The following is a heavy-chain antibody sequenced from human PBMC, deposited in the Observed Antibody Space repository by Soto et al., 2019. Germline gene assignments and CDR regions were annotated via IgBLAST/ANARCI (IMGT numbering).Heavy chain of an antibody. V-gene: IGHV3-11*01. CDR1: GLTFSDHY. CDR3: ARAPYFGSGTYYYYALDV. D-gene: IGHD3-10*01. Sequence: QVQLVESGGGLVKPGGSLRLSCAASGLTFSDHYMTWIRQAPGKGLEWISYISSSAGTIYYADSVKGRFTISRDNAKNSLYLQMTNPGAEDPAVYYCARAPYFGSGTYYYYALDVWGQGTTVTVSS. CDR2: ISSSAGTI. J-gene: IGHJ6*02.